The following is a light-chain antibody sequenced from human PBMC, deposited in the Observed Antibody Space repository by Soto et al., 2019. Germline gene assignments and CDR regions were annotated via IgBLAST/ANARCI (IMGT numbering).Light chain of an antibody. J-gene: IGKJ1*01. V-gene: IGKV2-28*01. Sequence: EIVLTQSPLSLPVTPGEPASISCRSSHNLLHSNGYNYLDWYLQKPGQSPQLLIYLGSNRASGVPDRFSGSGSGTDFTLKISRVEAEDVGVYYCMQPLQSWTFGQGTKVEIK. CDR3: MQPLQSWT. CDR1: HNLLHSNGYNY. CDR2: LGS.